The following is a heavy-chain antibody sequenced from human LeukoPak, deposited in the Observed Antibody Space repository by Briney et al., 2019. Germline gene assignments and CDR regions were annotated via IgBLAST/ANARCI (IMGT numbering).Heavy chain of an antibody. V-gene: IGHV3-21*01. Sequence: GGSLRLSCAASGFTFSSYSMNWVRQAPGKGLEWVSSISSSSSYIYYADSVKGRFTISRDNAKNSLYLQMNSPRAEDTAVYYCARDPLGSGSYYNVYFDYWGQGTLVTVSS. J-gene: IGHJ4*02. CDR1: GFTFSSYS. D-gene: IGHD3-10*01. CDR2: ISSSSSYI. CDR3: ARDPLGSGSYYNVYFDY.